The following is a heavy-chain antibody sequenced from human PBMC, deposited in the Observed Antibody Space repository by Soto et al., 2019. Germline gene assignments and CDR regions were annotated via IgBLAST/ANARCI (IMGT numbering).Heavy chain of an antibody. CDR2: ISGSGGST. CDR1: GFTFSSYA. D-gene: IGHD6-19*01. V-gene: IGHV3-23*01. CDR3: AKGTRSGGRCDY. J-gene: IGHJ4*02. Sequence: EVQLLESVGRLVQPGGSLRVACAASGFTFSSYAMSWVRQAPGKGLEWVSAISGSGGSTYYADSVKGRFTISRDNSKNTLYLQVNSLRAEDTAVYYCAKGTRSGGRCDYWGQGTLVTVSS.